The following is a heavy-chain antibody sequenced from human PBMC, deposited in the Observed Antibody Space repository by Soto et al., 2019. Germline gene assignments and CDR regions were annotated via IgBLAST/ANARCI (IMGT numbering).Heavy chain of an antibody. CDR3: ARDSSSWYLEKMEADGMDV. J-gene: IGHJ6*02. D-gene: IGHD6-13*01. Sequence: QVQLVQSGAEVKKPGASVKVSCKASGYTFTGYYMHWVRQAPGQGLEWMGWINPNSGGTNYAQKFQGWVTMTRDTSFSTAYMERSRLRSDDTAVYYCARDSSSWYLEKMEADGMDVWGQGTTVTVSS. CDR1: GYTFTGYY. V-gene: IGHV1-2*04. CDR2: INPNSGGT.